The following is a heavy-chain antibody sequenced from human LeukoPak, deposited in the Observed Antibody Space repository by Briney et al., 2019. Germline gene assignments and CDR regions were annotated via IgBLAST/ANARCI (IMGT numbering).Heavy chain of an antibody. CDR2: VSNSGNT. V-gene: IGHV4-39*01. CDR1: GGSVSTSNFY. D-gene: IGHD3-22*01. Sequence: SETLSLTCTVSGGSVSTSNFYRSWIRQPPGKSLEWIGSVSNSGNTFYNPSLKSRATISVDTSDSQFSLKLTSVTAADTAVYFCASPLGYYDSSGYLFWGQGTLVTVSS. J-gene: IGHJ4*02. CDR3: ASPLGYYDSSGYLF.